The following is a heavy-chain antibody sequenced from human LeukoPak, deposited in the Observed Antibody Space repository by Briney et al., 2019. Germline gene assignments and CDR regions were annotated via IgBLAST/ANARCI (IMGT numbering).Heavy chain of an antibody. CDR1: GGTFSSYA. D-gene: IGHD2-21*02. CDR2: IIPIFGTA. V-gene: IGHV1-69*13. CDR3: ASFYCGGDCYPPPSYFQH. Sequence: GASVKVSCKASGGTFSSYAISWVRQAPGQGLEWMGGIIPIFGTANYAQKLQGRVTITADESTSTAYMELSSLRSEDTAVYYCASFYCGGDCYPPPSYFQHWGQGTLVTVSS. J-gene: IGHJ1*01.